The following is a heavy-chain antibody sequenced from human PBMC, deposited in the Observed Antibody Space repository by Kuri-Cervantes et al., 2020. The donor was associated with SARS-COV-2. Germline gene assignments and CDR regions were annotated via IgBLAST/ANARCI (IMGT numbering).Heavy chain of an antibody. V-gene: IGHV4-34*01. CDR1: GGSFSGYY. D-gene: IGHD4-17*01. J-gene: IGHJ4*02. Sequence: ESLKISCAVYGGSFSGYYWSWIRQPPGKGLEWIGEINHSGSTNYNPSLKSRVTISVDTSKNQFSLKLSSVTAAGTAVYYCARHVSYGDLYYFDYWGQGTLVTVSS. CDR3: ARHVSYGDLYYFDY. CDR2: INHSGST.